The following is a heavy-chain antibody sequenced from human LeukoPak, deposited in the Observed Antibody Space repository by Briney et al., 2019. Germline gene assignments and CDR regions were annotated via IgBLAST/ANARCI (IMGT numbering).Heavy chain of an antibody. CDR1: GNSISNNY. D-gene: IGHD3-3*01. J-gene: IGHJ4*02. CDR2: IYDSGST. V-gene: IGHV4-59*01. Sequence: SETLSLTCSVSGNSISNNYWGWIRQPPGKGLEWIGYIYDSGSTSYNPSLKSRVTISVDTSKNQFSLKVSSVTAADTAVYYCARAWSGHSSLDYWVREPRSPSPQ. CDR3: ARAWSGHSSLDY.